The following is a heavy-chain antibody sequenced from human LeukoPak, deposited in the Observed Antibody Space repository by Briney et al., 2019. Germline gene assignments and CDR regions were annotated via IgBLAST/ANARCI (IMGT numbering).Heavy chain of an antibody. D-gene: IGHD3/OR15-3a*01. V-gene: IGHV3-7*01. CDR2: IRQDGGDI. CDR3: ARDVHWTLDY. Sequence: GGSLRLSCEAFGFTLGNYWMAWVRQGPGEGLEWLANIRQDGGDIGQADSVKGRFTISRDNAKNSLYLQMNSLEADDSGLYYCARDVHWTLDYWGQGILVTVSS. J-gene: IGHJ4*02. CDR1: GFTLGNYW.